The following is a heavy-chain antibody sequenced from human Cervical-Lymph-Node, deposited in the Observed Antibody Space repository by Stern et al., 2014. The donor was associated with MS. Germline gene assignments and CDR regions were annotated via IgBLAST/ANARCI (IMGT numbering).Heavy chain of an antibody. CDR2: IVVGRGDT. Sequence: QLLESGPEVKKPGTSVKVSCKASGFTFATSAVQWVRQARGQRLEWIGWIVVGRGDTKYAHKFQERVTITRDMSTGAAFMELSSLTSEDTAVYFCAAGPDRDSSEDYYHGMDVWGQGTTVTVSS. D-gene: IGHD3-22*01. J-gene: IGHJ6*02. V-gene: IGHV1-58*01. CDR3: AAGPDRDSSEDYYHGMDV. CDR1: GFTFATSA.